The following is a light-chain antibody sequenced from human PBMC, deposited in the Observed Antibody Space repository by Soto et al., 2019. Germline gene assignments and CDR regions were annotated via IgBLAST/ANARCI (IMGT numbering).Light chain of an antibody. J-gene: IGKJ1*01. V-gene: IGKV3D-20*01. CDR2: DAS. CDR3: HIFGSSPLS. CDR1: QSVSRSS. Sequence: EIVLTQSPATLSLSPGKRATLSCGASQSVSRSSLPWYQHKPGLAPRLLIYDASSRATGIPNLFSGSDSRTDFTLTICILAPERFAVYYSHIFGSSPLSFGQGTKVDIK.